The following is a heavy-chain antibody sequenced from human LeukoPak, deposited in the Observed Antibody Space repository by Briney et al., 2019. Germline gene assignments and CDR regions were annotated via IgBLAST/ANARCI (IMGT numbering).Heavy chain of an antibody. CDR1: GYSFTSYW. D-gene: IGHD5-18*01. Sequence: GESLKISCKDSGYSFTSYWIGWVRQVPGKGLEWMGIIYPGDSDTRYSPSFQGQVTISADKSINTAYLQWSSLKASDTAIYYCARRGEAMDPFDYWGQGTLVTVSS. J-gene: IGHJ4*02. CDR3: ARRGEAMDPFDY. CDR2: IYPGDSDT. V-gene: IGHV5-51*01.